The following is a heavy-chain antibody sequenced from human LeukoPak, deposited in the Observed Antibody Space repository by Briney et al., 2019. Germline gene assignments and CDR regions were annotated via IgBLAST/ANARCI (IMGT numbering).Heavy chain of an antibody. V-gene: IGHV3-23*01. D-gene: IGHD6-19*01. J-gene: IGHJ4*02. Sequence: GGSLRLSCAASGFTFTSYAMSWVRQAPGKGLEWVSAISGSGISTYYADSVKGRFTISRDNSKNTLYLQMNGLRAEDTAVYYCAKGGIAVAFDYWGQGTLVTVSS. CDR1: GFTFTSYA. CDR3: AKGGIAVAFDY. CDR2: ISGSGIST.